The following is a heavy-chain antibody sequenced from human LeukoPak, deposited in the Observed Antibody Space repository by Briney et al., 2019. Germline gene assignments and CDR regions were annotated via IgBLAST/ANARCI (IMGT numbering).Heavy chain of an antibody. CDR1: GFSLSTSGVG. J-gene: IGHJ4*02. Sequence: SGPTLVNPPQTLTLTCTFSGFSLSTSGVGVGWIRQPPGKALEWLALIYWDDDKRYSPSLKSRLTITKDTSKNQVVLTMTNMDPVDTATYYCARYYGSGTYYYAFDYWGQGTLVTVSS. V-gene: IGHV2-5*02. CDR2: IYWDDDK. CDR3: ARYYGSGTYYYAFDY. D-gene: IGHD3-10*01.